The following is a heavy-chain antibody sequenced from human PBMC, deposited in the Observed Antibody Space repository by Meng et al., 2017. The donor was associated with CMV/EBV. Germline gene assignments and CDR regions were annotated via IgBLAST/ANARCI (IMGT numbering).Heavy chain of an antibody. CDR3: AREKIISRFAYFHH. Sequence: QIQLVQSGAEVKKPGSSVKVSCKASGGTFSSYSISWVRQAPGQGLEWMGAITPLFGTSTYAEKFQGRVMITADESTSTAYMELSSLKSDDTAVYHCAREKIISRFAYFHHWGQGTLVTVSS. V-gene: IGHV1-69*01. D-gene: IGHD3-10*01. CDR1: GGTFSSYS. CDR2: ITPLFGTS. J-gene: IGHJ1*01.